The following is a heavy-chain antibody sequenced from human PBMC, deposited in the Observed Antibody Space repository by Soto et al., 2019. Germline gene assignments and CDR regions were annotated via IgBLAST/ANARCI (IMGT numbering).Heavy chain of an antibody. Sequence: QAHVVESGGGLVKPGASLRLSCTASGFTFSDCYMSWIRQAPGKGLEWVSYISSSGRTIFYADSVRGRFTISRDNANNALYLHMNSLRAEDTAVYYCAAGGGWGNCDYWGQGTLVTGSS. CDR2: ISSSGRTI. V-gene: IGHV3-11*01. D-gene: IGHD6-19*01. CDR3: AAGGGWGNCDY. J-gene: IGHJ4*02. CDR1: GFTFSDCY.